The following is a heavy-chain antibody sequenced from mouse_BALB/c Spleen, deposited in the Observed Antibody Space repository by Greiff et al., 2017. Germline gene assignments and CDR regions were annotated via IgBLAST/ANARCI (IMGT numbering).Heavy chain of an antibody. CDR3: ARLRFFSFDY. Sequence: VQLQQSGSVLVRPGASVKLSCKASGYTFTSSWMHWAKQRPGQGLEWIGEIHPNSGNTNYNEKFKGKATLTVDTSSSTAYVDLSSLTSEDSAVYYCARLRFFSFDYWGQGTTLTVSS. V-gene: IGHV1S130*01. J-gene: IGHJ2*01. CDR1: GYTFTSSW. CDR2: IHPNSGNT.